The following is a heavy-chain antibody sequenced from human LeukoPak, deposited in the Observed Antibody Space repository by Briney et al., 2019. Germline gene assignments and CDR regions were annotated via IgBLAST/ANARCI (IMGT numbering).Heavy chain of an antibody. Sequence: SETLSLTCTVSGGSISSYYWSWIRQPPGKGLEWIGYIYYSGSTNYNPSLKSRVTISVDTSKNQFSLKLSSVTAADTAVYYCARASARRAFNVDYWGQGTLVTVSS. D-gene: IGHD6-6*01. CDR2: IYYSGST. CDR3: ARASARRAFNVDY. J-gene: IGHJ4*02. CDR1: GGSISSYY. V-gene: IGHV4-59*01.